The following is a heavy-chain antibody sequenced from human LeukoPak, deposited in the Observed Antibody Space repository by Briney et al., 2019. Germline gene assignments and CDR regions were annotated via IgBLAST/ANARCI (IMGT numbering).Heavy chain of an antibody. Sequence: ASVKVSCKASGYTFTSHGIIWVRQAPGQGLEWMGWISAYNGNTNYAQKLQGRVTMTTDTSTSTAYMELRSLRSDDTAVYYCARDGIRRTPLRAFDIWGQGTMVTVSS. D-gene: IGHD1-1*01. CDR2: ISAYNGNT. J-gene: IGHJ3*02. CDR3: ARDGIRRTPLRAFDI. CDR1: GYTFTSHG. V-gene: IGHV1-18*01.